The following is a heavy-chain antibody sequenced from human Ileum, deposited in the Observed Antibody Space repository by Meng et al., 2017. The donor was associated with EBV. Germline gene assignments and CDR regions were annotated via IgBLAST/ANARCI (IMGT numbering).Heavy chain of an antibody. CDR2: IDYIWST. CDR1: GGACGSCDYY. V-gene: IGHV4-30-4*01. Sequence: VLAQCPCQGRCSPSHPPSLTSTCAGGACGSCDYYWSWIRRLPRQGLEWIEYIDYIWSTSYTPSLKSRVTIAVDSSKNHFYLMLSSVTVADTAVYYFARGYYDSSGYGYWYFDLWGRGTLVTVSS. D-gene: IGHD3-22*01. J-gene: IGHJ2*01. CDR3: ARGYYDSSGYGYWYFDL.